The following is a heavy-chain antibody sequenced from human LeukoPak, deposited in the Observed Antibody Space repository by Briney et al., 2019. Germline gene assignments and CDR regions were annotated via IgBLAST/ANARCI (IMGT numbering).Heavy chain of an antibody. CDR3: ARALKYDITIFGVVTHNWFDP. D-gene: IGHD3-3*01. Sequence: ASVKASSKAYGGTLSSYAISWERQAPGHVLEWMGGIIPIFGTANYAQKFQGRVTITADESTSPAYMELSSLSSEDTAVYYCARALKYDITIFGVVTHNWFDPWGQGTLVTVSS. V-gene: IGHV1-69*13. CDR2: IIPIFGTA. CDR1: GGTLSSYA. J-gene: IGHJ5*02.